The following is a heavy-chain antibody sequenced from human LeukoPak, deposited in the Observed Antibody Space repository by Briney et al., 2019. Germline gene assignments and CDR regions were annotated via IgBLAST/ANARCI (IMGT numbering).Heavy chain of an antibody. CDR3: AKDRSCTNDICHGDFDY. CDR2: ISGSGGST. V-gene: IGHV3-23*01. J-gene: IGHJ4*02. D-gene: IGHD2-8*01. Sequence: PGGSLRLSCAASGFTFSSYAVSWVRQAPGTGLESVSIISGSGGSTYSTDSVKGRFTISRDNSKNTLYLQMNSLRAEDTALYYCAKDRSCTNDICHGDFDYWGQGTLVTVSS. CDR1: GFTFSSYA.